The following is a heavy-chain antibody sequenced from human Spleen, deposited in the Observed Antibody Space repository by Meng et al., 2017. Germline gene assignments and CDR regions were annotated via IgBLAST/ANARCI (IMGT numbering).Heavy chain of an antibody. Sequence: GESLKISCVACGFTFSSYAMSWVRQAPGKGLEWVSGISISGDRTYYADSVKGRFTISRDNSKNTVYLQMNGLRAEDTAVYYCAKEEIPNDYWGQGTLVTVSS. D-gene: IGHD2-2*02. CDR2: ISISGDRT. J-gene: IGHJ4*02. CDR1: GFTFSSYA. CDR3: AKEEIPNDY. V-gene: IGHV3-23*01.